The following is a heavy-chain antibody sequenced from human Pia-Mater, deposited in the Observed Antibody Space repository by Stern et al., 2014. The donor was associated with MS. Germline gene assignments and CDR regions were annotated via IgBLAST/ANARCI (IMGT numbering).Heavy chain of an antibody. J-gene: IGHJ5*02. CDR1: GGSISRGDYY. Sequence: QLQLQESGPGLVKPSQTLSLTCTVSGGSISRGDYYWSWIRHPHGKGLVWIGYIYYSGSTYYNPSLKSRVTISVDTSKNQFSLKLSSVTAADTAVYYCASANCSSTSCPNWFDPWGQGTLVTVSS. CDR3: ASANCSSTSCPNWFDP. D-gene: IGHD2-2*01. V-gene: IGHV4-30-4*01. CDR2: IYYSGST.